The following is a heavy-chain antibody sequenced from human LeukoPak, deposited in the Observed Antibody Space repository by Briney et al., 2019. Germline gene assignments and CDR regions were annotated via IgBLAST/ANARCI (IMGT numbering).Heavy chain of an antibody. J-gene: IGHJ4*02. CDR1: GFTFSSYA. CDR2: ISGSGGST. D-gene: IGHD3-10*01. CDR3: ARFAMVRGVIITKKNYFDY. Sequence: PGGSLRLSCAASGFTFSSYAMSWVRQAPGKGLEWVSAISGSGGSTYYADSVKGRFTISRDNSKNTLYLQMNSLRAEDTAVYYCARFAMVRGVIITKKNYFDYWGQGTLVTVSS. V-gene: IGHV3-23*01.